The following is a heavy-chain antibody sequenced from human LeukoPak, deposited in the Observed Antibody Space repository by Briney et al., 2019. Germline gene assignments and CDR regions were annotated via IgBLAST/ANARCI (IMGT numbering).Heavy chain of an antibody. J-gene: IGHJ4*02. Sequence: AVKISCKASGGTFSSYTISWVRQAPGQGLEWVGRIIPILGIANYAQKFQGRVTITADKSTSTAYMELSSLRSEDTAVYYCARGPVGTENGDPFDYWGQGTPVTVSS. CDR1: GGTFSSYT. CDR3: ARGPVGTENGDPFDY. CDR2: IIPILGIA. V-gene: IGHV1-69*02. D-gene: IGHD4-17*01.